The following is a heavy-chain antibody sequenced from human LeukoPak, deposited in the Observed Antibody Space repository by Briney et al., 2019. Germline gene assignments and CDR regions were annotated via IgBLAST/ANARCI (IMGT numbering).Heavy chain of an antibody. V-gene: IGHV3-23*01. J-gene: IGHJ4*02. Sequence: GGSLRLSCAASGFTFSSYGMSWVRQAPGKGLEWVSSISDDGRSTYYADSVKGRFTISKDNSKNTMYLQMNNLRAEDTAIYYCAKRVPYTSSSVYFDHLGQGTLVLASS. CDR3: AKRVPYTSSSVYFDH. D-gene: IGHD6-6*01. CDR1: GFTFSSYG. CDR2: ISDDGRST.